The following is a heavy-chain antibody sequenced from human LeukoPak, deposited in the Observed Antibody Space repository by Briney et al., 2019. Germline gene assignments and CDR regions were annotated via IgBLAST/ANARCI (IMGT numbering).Heavy chain of an antibody. CDR1: GFTFSSYA. Sequence: GGSLRLSCAASGFTFSSYAMSWVHQAPGKGLEWVSAISGSGGSTYYADSVKGRFTISRDNSKNTLYLQMNSLRAEDTAVYYCAKRGWFGEPSSPYYFDYWGQGTLVTVSS. CDR3: AKRGWFGEPSSPYYFDY. J-gene: IGHJ4*02. CDR2: ISGSGGST. D-gene: IGHD3-10*01. V-gene: IGHV3-23*01.